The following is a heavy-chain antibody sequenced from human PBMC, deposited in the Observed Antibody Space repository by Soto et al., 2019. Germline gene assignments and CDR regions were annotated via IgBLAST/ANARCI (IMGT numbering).Heavy chain of an antibody. CDR2: ISRTSSYI. CDR1: GFTFSSHS. Sequence: EVQLVESGGGLVKPGGSVRLSCATSGFTFSSHSMNWVRQAPGKGLEWVSSISRTSSYIKYADSVKGRFTVSRDSAKNSLYLQMNSLRAEDTAVYCCARDNEANPQAYYFDYWGQGTLVTVSS. J-gene: IGHJ4*02. CDR3: ARDNEANPQAYYFDY. D-gene: IGHD3-10*01. V-gene: IGHV3-21*01.